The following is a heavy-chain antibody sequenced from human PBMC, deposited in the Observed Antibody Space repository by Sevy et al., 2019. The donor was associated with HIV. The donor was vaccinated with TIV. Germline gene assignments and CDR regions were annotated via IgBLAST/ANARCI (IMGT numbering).Heavy chain of an antibody. V-gene: IGHV3-30-3*01. J-gene: IGHJ4*02. Sequence: GGSLRLSCAASGFTFSSYAMHWVRQAPGKGLEWVAVISYDGSNKYYAYSVKGRFTISRDNSKNTLYLQMNSLRAEDTAVYYCATGTYDFWSGYSGGDYWGQGTLVTVSS. CDR1: GFTFSSYA. CDR2: ISYDGSNK. D-gene: IGHD3-3*01. CDR3: ATGTYDFWSGYSGGDY.